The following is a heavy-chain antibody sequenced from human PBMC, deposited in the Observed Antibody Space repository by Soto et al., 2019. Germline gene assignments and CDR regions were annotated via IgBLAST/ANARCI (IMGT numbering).Heavy chain of an antibody. D-gene: IGHD2-2*01. CDR3: ARYIPGVRYYGMDV. Sequence: GGSLRLSCAASGFTFSSYWMSWVRQAPGKGLEWVANIKQDGSEKYYVDSVKGRFTISRDNAKNTLFLQMNSLRAEDTAVYYCARYIPGVRYYGMDVWGQGTTVTVSS. CDR1: GFTFSSYW. J-gene: IGHJ6*02. V-gene: IGHV3-7*03. CDR2: IKQDGSEK.